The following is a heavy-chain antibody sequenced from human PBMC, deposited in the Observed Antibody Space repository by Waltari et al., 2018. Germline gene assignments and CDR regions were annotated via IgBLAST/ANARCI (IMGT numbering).Heavy chain of an antibody. D-gene: IGHD3-9*01. CDR2: IYHSGST. V-gene: IGHV4-38-2*01. J-gene: IGHJ6*03. Sequence: VQLVESGGGLVQPGGSLRLSCAASGFTFSSYWMSWVRQAPGKGLEWIGSIYHSGSTYYNPSLKSRVTISVDTSKNQFSLKLSSVTAADTAVYYCARAETITLYYYYYMDVWGKGTTVTVSS. CDR3: ARAETITLYYYYYMDV. CDR1: GFTFSSYW.